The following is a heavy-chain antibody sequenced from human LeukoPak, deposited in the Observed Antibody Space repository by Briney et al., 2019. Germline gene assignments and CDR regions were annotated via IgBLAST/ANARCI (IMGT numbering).Heavy chain of an antibody. CDR2: ISGSAYST. J-gene: IGHJ4*02. D-gene: IGHD6-19*01. Sequence: GGSLRLSCAASGFTFSSYAMSWVRQAPGKGLEWVSAISGSAYSTYYADSVKGRFTISRDNSKNTLYLQMNSLRAEDTAAYYCAKETVAAPPIDYWGQGTLVTVSS. CDR1: GFTFSSYA. CDR3: AKETVAAPPIDY. V-gene: IGHV3-23*01.